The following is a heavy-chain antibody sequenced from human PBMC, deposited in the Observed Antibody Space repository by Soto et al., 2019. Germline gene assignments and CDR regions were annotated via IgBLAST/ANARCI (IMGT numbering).Heavy chain of an antibody. J-gene: IGHJ4*02. CDR2: IIPIFGTE. D-gene: IGHD3-10*01. CDR1: GGTFSSYA. Sequence: QVQLVQSGAEVKKPGSSVKVSCKASGGTFSSYAISWVRQAPGQGLEWMGGIIPIFGTENYAQKFQGRVTITADESTSTAYMELSSLRSEDTAVYYCARGPPGITMVRADFDYWGQGTLVTVSS. CDR3: ARGPPGITMVRADFDY. V-gene: IGHV1-69*01.